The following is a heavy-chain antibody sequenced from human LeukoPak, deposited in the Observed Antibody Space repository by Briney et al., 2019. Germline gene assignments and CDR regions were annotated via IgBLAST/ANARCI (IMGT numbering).Heavy chain of an antibody. CDR1: GGSISSGGYY. Sequence: SQTLSLTCTVSGGSISSGGYYWSWIRQHPGKGLEWIGYIYYSGSTNYNPSLESRVTISLDTSKKQFSLKLSSVTAADTAVYYCANSYGSGKINWGQGTLVTVSS. V-gene: IGHV4-61*08. J-gene: IGHJ4*02. CDR3: ANSYGSGKIN. D-gene: IGHD3-10*01. CDR2: IYYSGST.